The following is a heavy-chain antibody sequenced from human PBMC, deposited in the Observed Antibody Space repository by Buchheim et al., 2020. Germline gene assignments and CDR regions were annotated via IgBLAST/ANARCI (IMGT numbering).Heavy chain of an antibody. D-gene: IGHD3-10*01. Sequence: QVQLQQWGAGLLKPSETLSLTCAVYGGSFSGYYWSWIRQPPGKGLEWIGEINHSGSTNYNPSLKSRVTISVDTSKTQFPLNLSTVTAAYTAVYYCARARTGGPTFDYWGQGTL. CDR2: INHSGST. J-gene: IGHJ4*02. V-gene: IGHV4-34*01. CDR3: ARARTGGPTFDY. CDR1: GGSFSGYY.